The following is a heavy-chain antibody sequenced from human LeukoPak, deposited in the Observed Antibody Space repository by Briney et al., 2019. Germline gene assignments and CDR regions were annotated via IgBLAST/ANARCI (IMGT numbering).Heavy chain of an antibody. CDR1: GFTFSSYG. CDR3: AKDHNYDSSGYYYYYYGMDV. Sequence: GGSLRLSCAASGFTFSSYGMHWVRQAPGKGLEWVAVIWYDGSNKYYADFVKGRFTISRDNSKNTLYLQMNSLRAEDTAVYYCAKDHNYDSSGYYYYYYGMDVWGQGTTVTVSS. CDR2: IWYDGSNK. V-gene: IGHV3-30*02. D-gene: IGHD3-22*01. J-gene: IGHJ6*02.